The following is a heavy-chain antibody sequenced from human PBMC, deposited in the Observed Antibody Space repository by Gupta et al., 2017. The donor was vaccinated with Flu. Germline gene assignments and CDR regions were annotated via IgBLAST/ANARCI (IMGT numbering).Heavy chain of an antibody. D-gene: IGHD3-16*01. J-gene: IGHJ4*02. CDR3: TRPTSFAYDY. V-gene: IGHV3-73*01. CDR1: GFTFSGSA. Sequence: PGGSLKLSCAASGFTFSGSAMHWVRQASGKGLEWVGRIRSKANSYATAYAASVKGRFTISREASKNTAYMQMNSLKTEDTAVYYWTRPTSFAYDYWGQGTLVTVSS. CDR2: IRSKANSYAT.